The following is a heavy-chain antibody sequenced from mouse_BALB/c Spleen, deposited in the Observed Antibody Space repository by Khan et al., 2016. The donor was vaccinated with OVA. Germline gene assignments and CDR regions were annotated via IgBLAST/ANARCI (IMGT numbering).Heavy chain of an antibody. J-gene: IGHJ3*01. V-gene: IGHV2-2*02. Sequence: QVQLKESGPGLVQPSQSLSITCTVSGFSLTSYGVHWVRQSPGKGLEWLGVIWSGGSTDYNAAFISRLSISKDNSKSQVFFKLNNLQANDTAIYYCARNYYYGECLYYWGQGTLVTVSA. CDR3: ARNYYYGECLYY. CDR2: IWSGGST. D-gene: IGHD1-1*01. CDR1: GFSLTSYG.